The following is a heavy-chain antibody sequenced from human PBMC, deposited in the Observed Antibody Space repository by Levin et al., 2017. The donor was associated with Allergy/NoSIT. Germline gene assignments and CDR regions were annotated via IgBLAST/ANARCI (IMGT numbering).Heavy chain of an antibody. J-gene: IGHJ4*02. D-gene: IGHD6-19*01. CDR3: AKQRGYSSGDFDY. CDR1: GFTFSSYA. CDR2: ITGSGGST. V-gene: IGHV3-23*01. Sequence: PGESLKISCAASGFTFSSYAMSWVRQAPGKGLEWVSAITGSGGSTYYADSVRGRFTISRDNSKNTVYLQMNSLRAEDTAVYYCAKQRGYSSGDFDYWGQGTLVTVSS.